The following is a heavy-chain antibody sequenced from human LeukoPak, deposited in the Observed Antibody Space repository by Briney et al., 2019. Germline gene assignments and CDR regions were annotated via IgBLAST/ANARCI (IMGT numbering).Heavy chain of an antibody. CDR3: ASRLSITIFGEMDV. J-gene: IGHJ6*04. V-gene: IGHV3-21*01. CDR1: GFTSSSYS. Sequence: GGSLRLSCAASGFTSSSYSMNWVRQAPGKGPEWVSSISSSSSYIYYADSVKGRFTISRDNAKNSLYLQMNSLRAEDTAVYYCASRLSITIFGEMDVWGKGTTVTVSS. CDR2: ISSSSSYI. D-gene: IGHD3-3*01.